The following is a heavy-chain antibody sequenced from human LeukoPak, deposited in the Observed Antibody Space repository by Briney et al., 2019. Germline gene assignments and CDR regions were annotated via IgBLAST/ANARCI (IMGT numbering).Heavy chain of an antibody. CDR3: ARDQWRLFDY. Sequence: PGGSLRLSCAASGFTFSNYWTTWVRQAPGKGLEWVANIKEDGSDKYYVDSVKDRFTISRDNAKNSLYLQMNSLRVEDTAVYFCARDQWRLFDYWGQGTLVAVSS. J-gene: IGHJ4*02. CDR2: IKEDGSDK. D-gene: IGHD2-21*02. CDR1: GFTFSNYW. V-gene: IGHV3-7*04.